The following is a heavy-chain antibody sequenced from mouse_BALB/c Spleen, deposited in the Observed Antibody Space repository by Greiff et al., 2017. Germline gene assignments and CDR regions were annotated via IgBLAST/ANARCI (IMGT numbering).Heavy chain of an antibody. Sequence: VTLVESGPGLVAPSQSLSITCTVSGFSLTSYGLHWVRQPPGKGLEWLGVIWAGGSTNYNSALMSRLSISKDNSKSQVFLKMNSLQTDDTAMYYCARGENGYYFDYWGQGTTLTVSS. CDR2: IWAGGST. J-gene: IGHJ2*01. D-gene: IGHD2-2*01. V-gene: IGHV2-9*02. CDR1: GFSLTSYG. CDR3: ARGENGYYFDY.